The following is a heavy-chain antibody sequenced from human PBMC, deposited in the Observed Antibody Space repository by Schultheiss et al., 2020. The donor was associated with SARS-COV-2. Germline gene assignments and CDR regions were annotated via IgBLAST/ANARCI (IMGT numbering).Heavy chain of an antibody. CDR2: ISYDGSDK. CDR1: GFTFRSYA. CDR3: ARSSSWDAFDI. Sequence: GESLKISCAVSGFTFRSYAMHWVRQAPGKGLEWVAVISYDGSDKFYADSVKGRFTISRDNSKNRLYMQMNSLRAEDTAVYYCARSSSWDAFDIWGQGTMVTVSS. J-gene: IGHJ3*02. D-gene: IGHD6-6*01. V-gene: IGHV3-30*01.